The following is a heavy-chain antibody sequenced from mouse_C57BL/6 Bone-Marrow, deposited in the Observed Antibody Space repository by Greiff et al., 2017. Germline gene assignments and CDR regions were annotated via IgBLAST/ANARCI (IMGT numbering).Heavy chain of an antibody. J-gene: IGHJ4*01. Sequence: QVQLKESGAELVKPGASVKLSCKASGYTFTSYWMHWVKQRPGQGLEWIGMIHPNSGSTNYNEKFKSKATLTVDKSSSTAYMQLSSLTSEDSAVYYCARHYGNYAMDYWGQGTSVTVSS. D-gene: IGHD1-1*01. CDR2: IHPNSGST. CDR3: ARHYGNYAMDY. V-gene: IGHV1-64*01. CDR1: GYTFTSYW.